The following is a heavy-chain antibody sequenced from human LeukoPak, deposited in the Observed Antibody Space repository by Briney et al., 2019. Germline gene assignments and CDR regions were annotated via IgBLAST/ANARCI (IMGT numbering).Heavy chain of an antibody. CDR3: ARLAKYYFGSGNYYNGAFDI. D-gene: IGHD3-10*01. Sequence: GESLKISCKGSGYSFTNYWIGWVRQMPGKGLEWMVIIYPGDSDTTYSPSFQGQVTISADKSISIAYLQWSSLKASDTAMYYCARLAKYYFGSGNYYNGAFDIWGQGTMVTVSS. CDR2: IYPGDSDT. CDR1: GYSFTNYW. J-gene: IGHJ3*02. V-gene: IGHV5-51*01.